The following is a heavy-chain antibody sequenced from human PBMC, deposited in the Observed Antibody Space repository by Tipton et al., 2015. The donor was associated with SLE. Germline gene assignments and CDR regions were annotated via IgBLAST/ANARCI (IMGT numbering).Heavy chain of an antibody. J-gene: IGHJ6*03. CDR3: AREGEKAAPGGYYYYMDV. CDR2: ISYSGST. CDR1: GDSISTYY. V-gene: IGHV4-59*01. Sequence: TLSLTCTVSGDSISTYYWSWIRQPPGKGLEWIGYISYSGSTNYNPSLKSRVTISLDTSKNQFSLHLTSVTAADTAVYYCAREGEKAAPGGYYYYMDVWGKGTTVTVSS. D-gene: IGHD3-16*01.